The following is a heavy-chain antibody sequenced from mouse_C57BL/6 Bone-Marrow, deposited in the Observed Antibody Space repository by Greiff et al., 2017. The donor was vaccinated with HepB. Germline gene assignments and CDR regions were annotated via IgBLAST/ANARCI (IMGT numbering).Heavy chain of an antibody. Sequence: QVQLQQPGAELVKPGASVKLSCKASGYTFTSYWMHWVKQRPGQGLEWIGMIHPNSGSTNYNEKFKSKATLTVDKSSSTAYMQLSSLTSEDSAVYYCASRYDGYYDYYAMDYWGQGTSVTVSS. CDR2: IHPNSGST. V-gene: IGHV1-64*01. J-gene: IGHJ4*01. CDR3: ASRYDGYYDYYAMDY. CDR1: GYTFTSYW. D-gene: IGHD2-3*01.